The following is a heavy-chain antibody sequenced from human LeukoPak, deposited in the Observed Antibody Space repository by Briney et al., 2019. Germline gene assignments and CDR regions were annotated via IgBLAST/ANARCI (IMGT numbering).Heavy chain of an antibody. Sequence: GASLKISFKGSGYRFTSYWIGWVRQMPGKGLEWMGIIYPGDSDTRYSPSFQGQVTISADKSISTAYLQWSSLKASDTAVYYCATLDDSGYKDYWGQGTLVTVSS. CDR1: GYRFTSYW. V-gene: IGHV5-51*01. J-gene: IGHJ4*02. CDR2: IYPGDSDT. CDR3: ATLDDSGYKDY. D-gene: IGHD5-12*01.